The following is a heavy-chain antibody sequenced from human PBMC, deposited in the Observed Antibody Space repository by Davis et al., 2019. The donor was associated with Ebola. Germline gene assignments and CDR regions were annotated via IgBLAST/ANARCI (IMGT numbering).Heavy chain of an antibody. Sequence: SETLSLTCTVSGGSISSSSYYWGWIRQPPGKGLEWIGYIYYSGSTNYNPSLKSRVTISVDTSKNQFSLKLSSVTAADTAVYYCARVGFPRWYYYGMDVWGQGTTVTVSS. CDR3: ARVGFPRWYYYGMDV. CDR2: IYYSGST. CDR1: GGSISSSSYY. V-gene: IGHV4-61*05. J-gene: IGHJ6*02.